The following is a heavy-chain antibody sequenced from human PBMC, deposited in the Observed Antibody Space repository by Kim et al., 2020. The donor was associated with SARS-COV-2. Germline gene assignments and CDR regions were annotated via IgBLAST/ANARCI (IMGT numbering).Heavy chain of an antibody. Sequence: GGSLRLSCAASGFTFSSYSMNWVRQAPGKGLEWVSSISSSSSYIYYADSVKGRFTISRDNAKNSLYLQMNSLRAEDTAVYYCARYKPGIAAAGTRGFDYWGQGTLVTVSS. D-gene: IGHD6-13*01. CDR3: ARYKPGIAAAGTRGFDY. CDR1: GFTFSSYS. V-gene: IGHV3-21*04. J-gene: IGHJ4*02. CDR2: ISSSSSYI.